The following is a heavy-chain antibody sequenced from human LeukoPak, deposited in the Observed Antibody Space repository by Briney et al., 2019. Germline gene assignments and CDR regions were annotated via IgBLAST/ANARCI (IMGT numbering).Heavy chain of an antibody. D-gene: IGHD3-9*01. CDR1: GGSFSGYY. Sequence: ETLSLTCAVYGGSFSGYYWSWVRQAPGKGLEWVSGISASGGSTYYADSVKGRFTISRDNSKNTLYLQMNSLRAEDTAVYYCANVLTGYWTAPPYWGQGILVTVSS. CDR2: ISASGGST. J-gene: IGHJ4*02. V-gene: IGHV3-23*01. CDR3: ANVLTGYWTAPPY.